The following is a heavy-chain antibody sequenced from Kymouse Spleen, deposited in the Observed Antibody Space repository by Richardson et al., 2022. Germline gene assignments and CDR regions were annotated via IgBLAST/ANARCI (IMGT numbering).Heavy chain of an antibody. CDR2: ISSSGSTI. CDR3: ASLLRYFDWLPWDAFDI. D-gene: IGHD3-9*01. V-gene: IGHV3-11*01. CDR1: GFTFSDYY. Sequence: QVQLVESGGGLVKPGGSLRLSCAASGFTFSDYYMSWIRQAPGKGLEWVSYISSSGSTIYYADSVKGRFTISRDNAKNSLYLQMNSLRAEDTAVYYCASLLRYFDWLPWDAFDIWGQGTMVTVSS. J-gene: IGHJ3*02.